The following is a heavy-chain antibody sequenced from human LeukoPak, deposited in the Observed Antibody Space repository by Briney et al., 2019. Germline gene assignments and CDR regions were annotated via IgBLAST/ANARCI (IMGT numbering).Heavy chain of an antibody. V-gene: IGHV4-59*01. CDR3: ARMYSSSWYYYYMDV. J-gene: IGHJ6*03. CDR1: GGSISHNY. D-gene: IGHD6-13*01. Sequence: SETLSLTCDVSGGSISHNYWNWIRQPPGKALEWIGYIYYSGNTNYNPSLQSRVTISVDTSKNQFSLKLSSVTAADTAVYYCARMYSSSWYYYYMDVWGKGTTVTVSS. CDR2: IYYSGNT.